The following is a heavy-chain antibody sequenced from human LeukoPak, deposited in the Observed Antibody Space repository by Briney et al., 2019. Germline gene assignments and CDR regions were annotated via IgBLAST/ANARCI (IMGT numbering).Heavy chain of an antibody. Sequence: PSETLSLTCAVYGGSFSGYYWSWIRQPPGKGLEWIGEINPSGSTNYNPSLKSRVTISVDTSKNQFSLKLSSVTAADTAVYYCARGRQWLVRGIGTYYFDYWGQGTLVTVSS. J-gene: IGHJ4*02. CDR2: INPSGST. D-gene: IGHD6-19*01. CDR1: GGSFSGYY. V-gene: IGHV4-34*01. CDR3: ARGRQWLVRGIGTYYFDY.